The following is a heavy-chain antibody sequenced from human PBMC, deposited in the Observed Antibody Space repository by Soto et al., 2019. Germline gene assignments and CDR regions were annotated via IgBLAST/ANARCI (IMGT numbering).Heavy chain of an antibody. J-gene: IGHJ3*02. Sequence: QLHLVQSGAVVKKPGASVTVSCSASGYPVTAYYMHWVRQAPGRGLEWMGGINPATGAAKYTQTFQGRVTMTRDTSTSTGFIELKGLTSEDTAVFYCARGGGVGVAGSAAFDMWGQGTLVTVSS. CDR1: GYPVTAYY. CDR2: INPATGAA. D-gene: IGHD3-3*01. CDR3: ARGGGVGVAGSAAFDM. V-gene: IGHV1-2*02.